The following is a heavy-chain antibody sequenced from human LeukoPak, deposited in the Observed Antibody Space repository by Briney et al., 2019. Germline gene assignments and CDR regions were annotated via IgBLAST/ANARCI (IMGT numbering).Heavy chain of an antibody. CDR1: GFTFSNYA. V-gene: IGHV3-66*02. D-gene: IGHD3-3*01. Sequence: WASLRLSCVASGFTFSNYAMSWVRQAPGKGLEWVSVIYSGGSTYYADSVKGRFTISRDNSKNTLYLQMNSLRAEDTAVYYCARDRAAHTIFGVPRVDWGQGTLVTVSS. CDR3: ARDRAAHTIFGVPRVD. CDR2: IYSGGST. J-gene: IGHJ4*02.